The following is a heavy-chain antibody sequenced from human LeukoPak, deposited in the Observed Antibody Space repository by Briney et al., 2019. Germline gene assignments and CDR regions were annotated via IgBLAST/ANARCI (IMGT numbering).Heavy chain of an antibody. Sequence: GGSLRLSCVVSGITLSNYGMSWVRQAPGKGLEWVAGISDRGGSTNYADSVKGRFTISRHNPKNTLYLQMNSLRSEDTAVYFCAKRGVVIRAVLVVGFHKEAYYFDSWGQGALVTVSS. CDR3: AKRGVVIRAVLVVGFHKEAYYFDS. D-gene: IGHD2-15*01. V-gene: IGHV3-23*01. CDR2: ISDRGGST. J-gene: IGHJ4*02. CDR1: GITLSNYG.